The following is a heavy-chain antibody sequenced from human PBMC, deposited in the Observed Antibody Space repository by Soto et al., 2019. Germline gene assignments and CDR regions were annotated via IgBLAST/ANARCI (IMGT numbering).Heavy chain of an antibody. V-gene: IGHV3-48*03. CDR2: INGGGTSI. CDR1: GFTVTNYE. D-gene: IGHD6-13*01. CDR3: AREAAGPSDY. J-gene: IGHJ4*02. Sequence: GGSLRLSCAASGFTVTNYEMSWVRQAPGKGLEWVSYINGGGTSIKYADSVKGRFTMSRDNARNSLYLQMNSLRAEDTAVYYCAREAAGPSDYWGQGTLVTVSS.